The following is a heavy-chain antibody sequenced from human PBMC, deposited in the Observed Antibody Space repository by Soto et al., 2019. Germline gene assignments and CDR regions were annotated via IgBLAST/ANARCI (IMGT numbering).Heavy chain of an antibody. CDR3: ARADSSGWYVEH. V-gene: IGHV3-33*01. CDR1: GFTFSSYG. CDR2: IWYDGSNK. J-gene: IGHJ4*02. Sequence: GGSLRLSCAASGFTFSSYGIHWVRQAPGKGLEWVAMIWYDGSNKPYADSVKGRFSISRDNSQNTVSLQMNSLGAEDTAVYYCARADSSGWYVEHWGQGTLVTVYS. D-gene: IGHD6-19*01.